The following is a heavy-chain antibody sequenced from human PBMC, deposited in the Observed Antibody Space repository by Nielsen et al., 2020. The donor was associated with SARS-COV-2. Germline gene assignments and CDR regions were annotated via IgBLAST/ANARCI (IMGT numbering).Heavy chain of an antibody. CDR3: ARSPFHRSSWYGMDV. CDR1: GFSFRTSW. D-gene: IGHD6-13*01. V-gene: IGHV3-48*01. J-gene: IGHJ6*02. Sequence: GESLKISCAASGFSFRTSWMNWVRQAPGKGLEWVSYISGGSATIYYADSVKGRFTISRDNVKNSLYLQLSSLSAEDTAVYYCARSPFHRSSWYGMDVWGQGTTVTVSS. CDR2: ISGGSATI.